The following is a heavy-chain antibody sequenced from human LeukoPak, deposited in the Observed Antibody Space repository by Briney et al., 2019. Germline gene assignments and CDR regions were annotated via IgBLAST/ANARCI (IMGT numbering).Heavy chain of an antibody. Sequence: SETLSLTCAVYGGTFSDYYWNWIRQPPGKGLEWIGEINDSENTNYNPSLKSRVTISVDTSKNQFSLKLSSVTAADTAVYYCARGGGSFLEWLPYYYYGMDVWGQGTTVTVSS. CDR2: INDSENT. CDR3: ARGGGSFLEWLPYYYYGMDV. CDR1: GGTFSDYY. V-gene: IGHV4-34*09. D-gene: IGHD3-3*02. J-gene: IGHJ6*02.